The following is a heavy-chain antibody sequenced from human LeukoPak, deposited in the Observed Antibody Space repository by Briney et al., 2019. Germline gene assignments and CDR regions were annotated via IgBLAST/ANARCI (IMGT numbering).Heavy chain of an antibody. V-gene: IGHV4-31*03. CDR2: IYYSGST. Sequence: MPSETLSLTCTVSGGSISSGGYYWSWIRQHPGKGLEWIGYIYYSGSTYYNPSLKSRVTISVDTSKNQFSLKLSSVTAADTAVCYCAREGSDYSNYGSGFDPWGQGTLVTVSS. D-gene: IGHD4-11*01. CDR1: GGSISSGGYY. CDR3: AREGSDYSNYGSGFDP. J-gene: IGHJ5*02.